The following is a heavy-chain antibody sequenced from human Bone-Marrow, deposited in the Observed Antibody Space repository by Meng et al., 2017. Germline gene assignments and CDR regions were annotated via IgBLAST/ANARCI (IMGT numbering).Heavy chain of an antibody. CDR2: IKSKPDGETI. J-gene: IGHJ4*02. V-gene: IGHV3-15*01. CDR1: GFTFSNAC. CDR3: SGHIDY. Sequence: EVQSVWSGGGLVKAGGSLRLSCEGSGFTFSNACMTWVRQVSGKRMEWVGRIKSKPDGETIDYAAPVKGRFTISRDDSKNTVYLQMNSLKTEDTAVYYCSGHIDYWGQGTLVTVSS. D-gene: IGHD5-12*01.